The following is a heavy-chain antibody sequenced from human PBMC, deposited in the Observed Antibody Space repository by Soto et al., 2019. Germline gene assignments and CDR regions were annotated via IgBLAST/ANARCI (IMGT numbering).Heavy chain of an antibody. J-gene: IGHJ6*02. CDR1: GYTFTSYG. CDR3: ATDCGGGSCSKPDYYYYGLEV. V-gene: IGHV1-18*04. Sequence: ASVKVSCKASGYTFTSYGISWVRQAPGQVLEWMGWISAYNGNTNYAQKLQGRVTMTTDTSTSTAYMELRSLRSEDTAVYYCATDCGGGSCSKPDYYYYGLEVWGQGTTVTVSS. CDR2: ISAYNGNT. D-gene: IGHD2-15*01.